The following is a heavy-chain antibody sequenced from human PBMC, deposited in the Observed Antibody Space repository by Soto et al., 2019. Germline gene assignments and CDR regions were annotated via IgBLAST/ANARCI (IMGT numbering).Heavy chain of an antibody. D-gene: IGHD1-1*01. J-gene: IGHJ4*02. CDR2: INHSGST. CDR3: ARVSGTTTSPFDY. Sequence: PLETLSLTCAVYGGSFSGYYWSWIRQPPGKGLEWIGEINHSGSTNYNPSLKSRVTISVDTSKNQSSLKLSSVTAADTAVYYCARVSGTTTSPFDYWGQGTLVTVSS. V-gene: IGHV4-34*01. CDR1: GGSFSGYY.